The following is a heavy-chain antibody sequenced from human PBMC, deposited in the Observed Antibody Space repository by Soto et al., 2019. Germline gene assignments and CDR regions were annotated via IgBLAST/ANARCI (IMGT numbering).Heavy chain of an antibody. CDR2: IYYSGST. V-gene: IGHV4-59*01. D-gene: IGHD2-21*02. Sequence: PSETLSLTCTVSGGSIRNYYCSFIRHPPLKGLEWIGYIYYSGSTKYNPSLKSRVTISGDTSKNQFSLKLSSVTAADTAVYYCARWGAVVTNIPNAFDFWGQGTMVTVS. J-gene: IGHJ3*01. CDR1: GGSIRNYY. CDR3: ARWGAVVTNIPNAFDF.